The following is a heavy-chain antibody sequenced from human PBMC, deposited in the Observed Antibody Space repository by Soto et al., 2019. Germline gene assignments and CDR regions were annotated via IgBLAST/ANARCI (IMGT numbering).Heavy chain of an antibody. Sequence: SETLSLTCAAYGGSFSGYYWSWIRQPPGKGLEWIGEINHSGSTNYNPSLKSRVTISVDTSKNQFSLKLSSVTAADTAVYYCARGRGYGDSYYYYGMDVWGQGTTVTVSS. V-gene: IGHV4-34*01. D-gene: IGHD4-17*01. CDR3: ARGRGYGDSYYYYGMDV. J-gene: IGHJ6*02. CDR1: GGSFSGYY. CDR2: INHSGST.